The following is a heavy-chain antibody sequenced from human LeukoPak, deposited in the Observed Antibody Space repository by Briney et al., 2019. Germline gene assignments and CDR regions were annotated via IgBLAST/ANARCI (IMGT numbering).Heavy chain of an antibody. V-gene: IGHV3-30*03. CDR2: ISYDGSNK. D-gene: IGHD6-13*01. Sequence: GGSLRLSCAASGFTFSSYGMHWVRQAPGKGLEWVAVISYDGSNKYYADSVKGRFTISRDNSKNSLYLQMNSLKTEDTAVYYCARVLSSGWSGAVFDYWGQGTLVTVSS. J-gene: IGHJ4*02. CDR1: GFTFSSYG. CDR3: ARVLSSGWSGAVFDY.